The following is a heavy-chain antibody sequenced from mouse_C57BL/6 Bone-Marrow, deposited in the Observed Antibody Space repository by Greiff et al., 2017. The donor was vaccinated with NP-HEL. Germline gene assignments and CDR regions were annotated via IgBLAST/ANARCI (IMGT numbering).Heavy chain of an antibody. Sequence: QVQLQQPGAELVKPGASVQLSCKASGYTFTSYWMHWVQQRPGQGLEWIGMIHPNSGSTNYHETFKSKATLTVDKSSSPSYMQLSSLTAEDSAVYYWAPLTGTGIDYFDYWCQGTTRTGSS. V-gene: IGHV1-64*01. CDR3: APLTGTGIDYFDY. J-gene: IGHJ2*01. D-gene: IGHD4-1*01. CDR1: GYTFTSYW. CDR2: IHPNSGST.